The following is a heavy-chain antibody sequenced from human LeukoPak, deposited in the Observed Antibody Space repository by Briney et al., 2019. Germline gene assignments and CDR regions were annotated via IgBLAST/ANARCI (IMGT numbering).Heavy chain of an antibody. CDR2: ISYDGSNK. D-gene: IGHD3-16*01. CDR1: GFTFSSYG. J-gene: IGHJ4*02. CDR3: AKDRYYDYVWGSSPDDY. V-gene: IGHV3-30*18. Sequence: GGSLRLSCAASGFTFSSYGMHRVRQAPGKGLEWVAVISYDGSNKYYADSVKGRFTISRDNSKNTLYLQMNSLRAEDTAVYYCAKDRYYDYVWGSSPDDYWGQGTLVTVSS.